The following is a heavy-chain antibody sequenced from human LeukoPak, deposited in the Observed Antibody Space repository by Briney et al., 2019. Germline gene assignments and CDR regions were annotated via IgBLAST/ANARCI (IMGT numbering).Heavy chain of an antibody. CDR2: MNPNSGNT. D-gene: IGHD3-3*01. CDR1: GYTFTSYD. Sequence: ASVKVSCKASGYTFTSYDINWVRQATGQGLEWMGWMNPNSGNTGYAQKFQGRVTMTRNTSISTAYMELSSLRSEDTAVYYCAGASFYDFWSGYYRTEFDPWGQGTLVTVSS. J-gene: IGHJ5*02. V-gene: IGHV1-8*01. CDR3: AGASFYDFWSGYYRTEFDP.